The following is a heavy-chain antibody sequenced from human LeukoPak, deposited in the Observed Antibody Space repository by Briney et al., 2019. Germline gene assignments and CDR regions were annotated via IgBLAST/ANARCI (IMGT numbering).Heavy chain of an antibody. J-gene: IGHJ6*02. V-gene: IGHV4-34*01. CDR1: GFTFSSYS. CDR3: ASTSGWYSYYGMDV. Sequence: GSLRLSCAASGFTFSSYSMNWVRQAPGKGLEWIGEINHSGSTNYNPSLKSRVTISVDTSKNQFSLKLSSVTAADTAVYYCASTSGWYSYYGMDVWGQGTTVTVSS. CDR2: INHSGST. D-gene: IGHD6-19*01.